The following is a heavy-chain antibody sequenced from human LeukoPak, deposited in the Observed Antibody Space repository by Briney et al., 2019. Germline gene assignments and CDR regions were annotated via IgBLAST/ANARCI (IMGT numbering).Heavy chain of an antibody. CDR1: GYTFTSYA. D-gene: IGHD3-10*01. CDR3: ARDANYGSGTYYNPYYDY. Sequence: ASVKVSCEASGYTFTSYAMNWVRQAPGQRLEWMGCINAGNGNTKYSQNFQGRVIISRDTSATTVYMELSSLRSEDTAVYYCARDANYGSGTYYNPYYDYWGQGTLVTVSS. V-gene: IGHV1-3*01. J-gene: IGHJ4*02. CDR2: INAGNGNT.